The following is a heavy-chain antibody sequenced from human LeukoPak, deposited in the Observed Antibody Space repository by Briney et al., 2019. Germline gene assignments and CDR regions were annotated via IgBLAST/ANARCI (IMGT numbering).Heavy chain of an antibody. D-gene: IGHD1-14*01. CDR1: GFTVRSNY. CDR3: ARGGGIPH. J-gene: IGHJ4*02. CDR2: ISSGGNT. V-gene: IGHV3-53*01. Sequence: GGSLRLSCAASGFTVRSNYMNWVRQAPGKGLEWVSVISSGGNTYYADSVKGRFTISRDNSKNTLYLLMNSLRAEDTAVYYCARGGGIPHWGQGTLVTVSS.